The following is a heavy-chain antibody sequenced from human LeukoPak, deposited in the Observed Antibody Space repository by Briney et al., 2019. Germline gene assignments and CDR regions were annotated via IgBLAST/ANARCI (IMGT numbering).Heavy chain of an antibody. CDR2: IYTSGST. Sequence: PSETLSLTCTVSGGSISSYYWTWIRQPAGKGLEGIGRIYTSGSTNYNPSRKSRVTMSVDTSNNQFSLNLSSVTAADTAVYYCARQIIAAGKNYYGMDVWGQGTTVTVSS. CDR1: GGSISSYY. D-gene: IGHD6-13*01. CDR3: ARQIIAAGKNYYGMDV. J-gene: IGHJ6*02. V-gene: IGHV4-4*07.